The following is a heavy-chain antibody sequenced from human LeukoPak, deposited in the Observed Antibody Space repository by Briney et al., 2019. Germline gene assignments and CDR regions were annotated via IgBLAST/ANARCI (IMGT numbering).Heavy chain of an antibody. Sequence: GGSLRLSCAASGFAFSSYGMHWVRQPPGKGLEWVAVIWYDGSNKYYADSVKGRFTISRGNSQNTLYLQMNSLRVEDTAMYYCAKVGDGDYYFDYWGQGSLVTVSS. V-gene: IGHV3-33*06. CDR3: AKVGDGDYYFDY. CDR2: IWYDGSNK. CDR1: GFAFSSYG. D-gene: IGHD4-17*01. J-gene: IGHJ4*02.